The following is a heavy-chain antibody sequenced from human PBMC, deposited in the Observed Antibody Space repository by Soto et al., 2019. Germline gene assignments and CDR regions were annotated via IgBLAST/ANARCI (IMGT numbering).Heavy chain of an antibody. D-gene: IGHD3-3*01. CDR2: IIPIFGTA. Sequence: QVQLVQSGAEVKKPGSSVKVSCKDSVGTFSSYAISWVRQAPGQGLEWMGGIIPIFGTANYAQKFQGRVTITADESTSTDYMELSSLRSEDTAVYYCAGSGYSPYYYYYCMDVWGQGTTVTVSS. CDR3: AGSGYSPYYYYYCMDV. J-gene: IGHJ6*02. V-gene: IGHV1-69*01. CDR1: VGTFSSYA.